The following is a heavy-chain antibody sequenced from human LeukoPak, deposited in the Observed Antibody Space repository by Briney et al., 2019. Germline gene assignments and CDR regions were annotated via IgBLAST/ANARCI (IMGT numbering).Heavy chain of an antibody. Sequence: SETLSLTCAVYGGSFSGYYWSWIRQPPGKGLEWIGEINHSGSTNYNPSLKSRVTMSVDTSKNQFSLKLSSVTAADTAVYYCARGKYPALWGRGTLVTVSS. CDR3: ARGKYPAL. D-gene: IGHD2-2*02. J-gene: IGHJ2*01. CDR1: GGSFSGYY. CDR2: INHSGST. V-gene: IGHV4-34*01.